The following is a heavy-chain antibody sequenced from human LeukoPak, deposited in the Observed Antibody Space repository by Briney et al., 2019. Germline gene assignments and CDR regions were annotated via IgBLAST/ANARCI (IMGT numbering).Heavy chain of an antibody. CDR3: GSYYYTSGSARNFDY. CDR1: GFTFSIYA. CDR2: ISDDGRNK. V-gene: IGHV3-30*04. Sequence: GGSLRLSCAASGFTFSIYALHWVRQPPGKGLEWVAVISDDGRNKYYADSVKGRFTVSRDNSNNTLFLQMNSLRAEDTAVYYCGSYYYTSGSARNFDYWGQGTLVTVSS. D-gene: IGHD3-10*01. J-gene: IGHJ4*02.